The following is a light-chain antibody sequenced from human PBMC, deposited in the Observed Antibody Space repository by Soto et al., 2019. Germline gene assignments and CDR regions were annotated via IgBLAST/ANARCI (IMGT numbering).Light chain of an antibody. Sequence: DIQLTQSPSFLSASVGDRVTITCRASQGISSYLAWYQQKPGKAPKLLIYAASTLQSGVPSRFSGSGSGTEFTLTISSLQPEDFATYYCQQLIYPRLTFGPGTKVDIK. V-gene: IGKV1-9*01. CDR2: AAS. CDR3: QQLIYPRLT. CDR1: QGISSY. J-gene: IGKJ3*01.